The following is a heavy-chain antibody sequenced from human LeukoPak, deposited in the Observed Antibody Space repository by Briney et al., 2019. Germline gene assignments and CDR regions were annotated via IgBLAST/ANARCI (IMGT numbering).Heavy chain of an antibody. CDR3: ARKGGYYNDSSGYFSWFDP. CDR2: INPSGGST. J-gene: IGHJ5*02. D-gene: IGHD3-22*01. V-gene: IGHV1-46*01. CDR1: GYTFTSYF. Sequence: ASVKVSCKASGYTFTSYFMHWVRQAPGQGLQWMGAINPSGGSTSYAQKFQGRVTMTSDTSTSTVYMELSSLRSEDTAVYYCARKGGYYNDSSGYFSWFDPWGQGTLVTVSS.